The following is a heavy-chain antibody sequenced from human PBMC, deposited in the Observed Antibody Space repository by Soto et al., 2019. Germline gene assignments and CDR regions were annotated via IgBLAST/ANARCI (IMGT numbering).Heavy chain of an antibody. CDR1: GFIFSNHA. Sequence: EVQLLESGGGLVQPGGSLRLSCAASGFIFSNHAMSWVRQAPGKGLEWVSAISGGAGSTYYADSVKGRFTILRDNYKNTLYLQMDSLRADDTAVYYCAKEGYARGWTVLYYLDYWGQGTLVTVSS. CDR3: AKEGYARGWTVLYYLDY. D-gene: IGHD6-19*01. J-gene: IGHJ4*02. V-gene: IGHV3-23*01. CDR2: ISGGAGST.